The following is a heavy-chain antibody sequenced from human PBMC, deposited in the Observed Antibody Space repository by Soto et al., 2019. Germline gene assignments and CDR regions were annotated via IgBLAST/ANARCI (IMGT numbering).Heavy chain of an antibody. CDR1: GGSISSYY. CDR2: IYYSGST. J-gene: IGHJ5*02. D-gene: IGHD3-10*01. CDR3: ACRSLGASSWFDP. Sequence: SETLSLTCTVSGGSISSYYWSWIRQPPGKGLEWIGYIYYSGSTNYNPSLKSRVTISVDTSKNQFSLKLSSVTAADTAVYYCACRSLGASSWFDPWGQGTLVTVSS. V-gene: IGHV4-59*01.